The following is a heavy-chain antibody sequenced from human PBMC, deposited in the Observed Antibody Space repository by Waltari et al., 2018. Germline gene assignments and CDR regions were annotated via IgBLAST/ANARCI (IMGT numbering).Heavy chain of an antibody. J-gene: IGHJ4*02. D-gene: IGHD3-3*01. V-gene: IGHV4-34*01. CDR3: ARDSRNYDFWSGYSYSIDY. CDR2: INHSGST. Sequence: QVQLQQWGAGLLKPSETLSLTCAVYGGSFSGYYWSWIRQPPGKGLEWIGEINHSGSTNSNPSLKSRVTISVDTSKNQFSLKLSSVTAADTAVYYCARDSRNYDFWSGYSYSIDYWGQGTLVTVSS. CDR1: GGSFSGYY.